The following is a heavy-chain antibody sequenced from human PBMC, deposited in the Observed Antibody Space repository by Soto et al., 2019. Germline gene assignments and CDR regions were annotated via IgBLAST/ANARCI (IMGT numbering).Heavy chain of an antibody. CDR1: GGTFSSYA. D-gene: IGHD5-12*01. V-gene: IGHV1-69*01. CDR3: ALGGRDGYAYRGGCDY. CDR2: IIPIFGTA. J-gene: IGHJ4*02. Sequence: QVQLVQSGAEVKKPGSSVKVSCKASGGTFSSYAISWLRQAPGQGIEWMGGIIPIFGTANYAQKFQGRVKITADESTSTAYMELSSLRSEDTAVYYCALGGRDGYAYRGGCDYWGQATLVTVSS.